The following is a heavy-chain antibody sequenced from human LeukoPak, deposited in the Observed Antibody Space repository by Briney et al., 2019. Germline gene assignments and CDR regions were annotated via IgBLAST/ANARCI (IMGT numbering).Heavy chain of an antibody. CDR3: ARAAGFYDTNWFDP. CDR1: GFTFSSYS. J-gene: IGHJ5*02. D-gene: IGHD3-22*01. V-gene: IGHV3-48*01. Sequence: GGSLRLSCAASGFTFSSYSMNWVRQAPGKGLEWVSYISTSSSTIYYADSVEGRFTISRDNAKNSLYLQMNSLRAEDTAVYYCARAAGFYDTNWFDPWGQGTLVTVSS. CDR2: ISTSSSTI.